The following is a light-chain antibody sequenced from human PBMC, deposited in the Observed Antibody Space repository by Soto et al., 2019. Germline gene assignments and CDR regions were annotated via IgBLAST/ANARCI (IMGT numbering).Light chain of an antibody. CDR2: EGI. Sequence: QLVLTQPASVSGSLGQSITISCTGTTTDIGNYNYVSWYQQSPGKAPKLLIYEGIKRPSGVSNRFSGSKSGSTASLTISGLQSEDEADYYCSSYEHSITYGFGTGPKVTVL. CDR3: SSYEHSITYG. CDR1: TTDIGNYNY. J-gene: IGLJ1*01. V-gene: IGLV2-23*01.